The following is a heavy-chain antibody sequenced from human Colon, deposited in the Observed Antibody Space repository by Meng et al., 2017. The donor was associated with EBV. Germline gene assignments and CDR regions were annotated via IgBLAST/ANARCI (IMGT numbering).Heavy chain of an antibody. D-gene: IGHD2-2*01. Sequence: QVQLQESGPELVKPSGTLSLTCAVSGDSVRSVTWWTWVRQPPGKGLEWIGEIYHGGSPNYSPSLESRVTISVDKSKNQFSLDLTSVTAADTAVYFCARVMRYQLLRFFDYWGQGILVTVSS. CDR3: ARVMRYQLLRFFDY. CDR2: IYHGGSP. CDR1: GDSVRSVTW. J-gene: IGHJ4*02. V-gene: IGHV4-4*02.